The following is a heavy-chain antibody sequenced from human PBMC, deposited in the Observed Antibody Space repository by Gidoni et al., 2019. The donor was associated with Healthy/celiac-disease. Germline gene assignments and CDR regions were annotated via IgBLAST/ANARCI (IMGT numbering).Heavy chain of an antibody. CDR3: ARDYLLMGAITSDAFDI. V-gene: IGHV3-33*01. D-gene: IGHD1-26*01. CDR1: GFTFSSYG. J-gene: IGHJ3*02. Sequence: QVQLVESGGGVVQPGRSLRLSCAASGFTFSSYGMHWVLQAPGKGLAWVAVIWYDGSKKYYADSVKGRFTISRDNSKNTLYLQMNSLRAEDTAVYYCARDYLLMGAITSDAFDIWGQGTMVTVSS. CDR2: IWYDGSKK.